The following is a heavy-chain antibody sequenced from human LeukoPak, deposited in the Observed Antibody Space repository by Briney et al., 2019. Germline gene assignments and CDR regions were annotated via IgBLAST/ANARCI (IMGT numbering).Heavy chain of an antibody. Sequence: SETLSLTCTVSGGSVTSYYWSWIRQPPGKGLAWIGNIHYSGSSGSTDYNPSLKSRVTTSVDTSTNQLSLRLSPVTAADTAVYYCARFSDLAAAGTYDYWGQGTLVTVSS. CDR1: GGSVTSYY. D-gene: IGHD6-13*01. CDR3: ARFSDLAAAGTYDY. CDR2: IHYSGSSGST. J-gene: IGHJ4*02. V-gene: IGHV4-59*02.